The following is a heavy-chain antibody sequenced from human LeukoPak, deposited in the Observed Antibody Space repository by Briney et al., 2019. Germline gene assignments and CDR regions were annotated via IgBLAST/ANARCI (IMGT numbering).Heavy chain of an antibody. CDR2: IYYSGST. D-gene: IGHD2-15*01. J-gene: IGHJ4*02. CDR3: ARRRGSGYFDY. CDR1: GGSISSYY. Sequence: PSETLSLTCTVSGGSISSYYWSWIRQPPGKGLEWIGYIYYSGSTNYNPSLKSRVTISVDTSKNQFSLKLSSVTAADTAVYYCARRRGSGYFDYWGQGTLVTVSS. V-gene: IGHV4-59*08.